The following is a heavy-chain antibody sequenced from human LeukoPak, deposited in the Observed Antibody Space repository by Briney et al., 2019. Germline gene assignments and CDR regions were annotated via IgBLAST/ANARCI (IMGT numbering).Heavy chain of an antibody. CDR2: IHSRGST. V-gene: IGHV4-4*09. D-gene: IGHD6-19*01. CDR1: GGSISSNY. Sequence: SETLSLTCTVSGGSISSNYWSWNRHPPGKGLEWIGYIHSRGSTNYNPSLKSRVTISVDTSKNQFSLKLSSVTAADTAVYYCARWAYGSSPPFGYGGQGLLVPVSS. J-gene: IGHJ4*02. CDR3: ARWAYGSSPPFGY.